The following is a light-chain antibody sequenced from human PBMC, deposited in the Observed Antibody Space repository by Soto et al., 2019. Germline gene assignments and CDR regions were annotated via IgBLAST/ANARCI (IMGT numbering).Light chain of an antibody. CDR1: QSVRSW. CDR2: DAS. V-gene: IGKV1-5*01. J-gene: IGKJ1*01. Sequence: DIQMTQSPATLSAAVGDRVTITCRASQSVRSWLAWYQQKPGRAPKFLIYDASSSESGVPSTFSGSGSGTEFTLTISSLQPDDFATYYCQQYNSWPETFGQGTKVDI. CDR3: QQYNSWPET.